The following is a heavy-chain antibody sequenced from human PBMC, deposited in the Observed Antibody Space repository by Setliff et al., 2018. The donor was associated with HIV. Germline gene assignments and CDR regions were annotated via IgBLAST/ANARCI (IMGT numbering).Heavy chain of an antibody. D-gene: IGHD3-22*01. CDR2: INSNNGGT. CDR3: AGEVRYYDGKGALDY. CDR1: GYTFTAYY. V-gene: IGHV1-2*02. J-gene: IGHJ4*02. Sequence: RASVKVSCKTSGYTFTAYYIHWVRQAPGQGLEWMGWINSNNGGTKYAQNFQGRVTMTRDTSITTAYMELSSLISDDTAVYYCAGEVRYYDGKGALDYWGQGMLVTVSS.